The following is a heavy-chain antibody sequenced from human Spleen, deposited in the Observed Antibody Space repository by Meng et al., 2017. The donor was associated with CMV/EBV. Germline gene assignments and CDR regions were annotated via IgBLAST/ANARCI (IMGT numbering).Heavy chain of an antibody. D-gene: IGHD1-1*01. J-gene: IGHJ4*02. CDR1: GFTFSDYY. Sequence: GGSLRLSCAASGFTFSDYYMGWIRQAPGKGLEWVSYMNSIGSAISYADSVKGRFTISRDNAKSSLYLQMDSLRVEDTAVYYCGRDHCSTTTCFDFWGQGTLVTVSS. CDR3: GRDHCSTTTCFDF. CDR2: MNSIGSAI. V-gene: IGHV3-11*04.